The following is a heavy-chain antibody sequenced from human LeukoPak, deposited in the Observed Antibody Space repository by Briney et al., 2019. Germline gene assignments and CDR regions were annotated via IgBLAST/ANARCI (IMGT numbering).Heavy chain of an antibody. CDR3: ARGATAYCGGDCSLFDP. Sequence: ASVKVSCKASGYTFTSYGISWVRQAPGQGVEWMGWISAYSGDTNYAQKFQGRVTMTRDTSISTAYMELSSLRSEDTAVYYCARGATAYCGGDCSLFDPWGQGTLVTVSS. J-gene: IGHJ5*02. CDR1: GYTFTSYG. CDR2: ISAYSGDT. V-gene: IGHV1-18*01. D-gene: IGHD2-21*02.